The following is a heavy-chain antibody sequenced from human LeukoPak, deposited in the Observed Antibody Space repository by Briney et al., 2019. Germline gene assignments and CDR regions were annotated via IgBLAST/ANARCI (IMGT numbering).Heavy chain of an antibody. Sequence: PGGSLRLSCAASGFTVSNNYMSWVRQAPGKGLEWVSAIYGGGNTYYADSVKGRFTISRDNSKNTLYLQMNSLRAEDTAVYYCAKGSKEVLFTRDHHMDVWGKGTTVT. CDR2: IYGGGNT. CDR1: GFTVSNNY. CDR3: AKGSKEVLFTRDHHMDV. J-gene: IGHJ6*03. V-gene: IGHV3-66*01. D-gene: IGHD3-3*01.